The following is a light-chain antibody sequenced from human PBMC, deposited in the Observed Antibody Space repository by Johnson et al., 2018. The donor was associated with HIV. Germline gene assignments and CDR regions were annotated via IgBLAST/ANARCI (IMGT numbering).Light chain of an antibody. CDR3: GTWDSSLAAGHNYV. Sequence: QSVLTQPPSVSAAPGQKVTISCSGSSSDMGNYSVSWYQQLPGTAPKLLIYENNKRPSGIPDRFSGSKSCTSATLGITGLPTGDEADYYCGTWDSSLAAGHNYVFGTGTKVTV. V-gene: IGLV1-51*02. J-gene: IGLJ1*01. CDR1: SSDMGNYS. CDR2: ENN.